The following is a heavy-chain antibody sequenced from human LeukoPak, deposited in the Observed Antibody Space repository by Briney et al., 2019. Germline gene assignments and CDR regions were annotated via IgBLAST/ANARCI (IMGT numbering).Heavy chain of an antibody. Sequence: SETLSLTCTVSGGSISSYYWSWIRQPPGKGLEWIGYIYYSGSTNYNPSLKSRVTISVDTSKNQFSLKLSSVTAADTAVYYCARFRRDGYTRAFDIWGQGTMVTVSS. V-gene: IGHV4-59*01. D-gene: IGHD5-24*01. J-gene: IGHJ3*02. CDR2: IYYSGST. CDR3: ARFRRDGYTRAFDI. CDR1: GGSISSYY.